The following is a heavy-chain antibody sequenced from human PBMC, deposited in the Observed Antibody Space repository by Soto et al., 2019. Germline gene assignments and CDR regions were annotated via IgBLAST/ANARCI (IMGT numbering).Heavy chain of an antibody. Sequence: PGGSLRLSCAASGFTFSSYGMHWVRQAPGKGLEWVAVISYDGSNKYYADSVKGRFTISRDNSKNTLYLQMNSLRAEDTAVYYCAKDSWTVSFTIFGVPRDNYYYGMEVWGQGTTVSVSS. V-gene: IGHV3-30*18. J-gene: IGHJ6*02. D-gene: IGHD3-3*01. CDR3: AKDSWTVSFTIFGVPRDNYYYGMEV. CDR1: GFTFSSYG. CDR2: ISYDGSNK.